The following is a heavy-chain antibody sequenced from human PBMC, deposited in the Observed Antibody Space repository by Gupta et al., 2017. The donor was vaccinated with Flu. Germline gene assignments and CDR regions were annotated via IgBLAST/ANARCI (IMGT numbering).Heavy chain of an antibody. J-gene: IGHJ3*02. CDR2: SGST. V-gene: IGHV4-59*01. D-gene: IGHD4-17*01. CDR3: ARDYPDYGDYSEPVYDAFDI. Sequence: SGSTNYNPSLKSRVTISVDTSKNQFSLKLSSVTAADTAVYYCARDYPDYGDYSEPVYDAFDIWGQGTMVTVSS.